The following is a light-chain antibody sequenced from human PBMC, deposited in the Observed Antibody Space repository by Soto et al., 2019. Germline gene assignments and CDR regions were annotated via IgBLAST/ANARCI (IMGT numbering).Light chain of an antibody. J-gene: IGLJ1*01. Sequence: QSALTQPASVSGSPGQSITISCIGTSSDVGGYNYVSWYQQHPDKAPKLMIYEVSNRPSGVSNRFSGSKSGNTASLTISGLQAEDEADYYCSSYTSSSIDYVFGTGTKLTVL. CDR2: EVS. CDR1: SSDVGGYNY. V-gene: IGLV2-14*01. CDR3: SSYTSSSIDYV.